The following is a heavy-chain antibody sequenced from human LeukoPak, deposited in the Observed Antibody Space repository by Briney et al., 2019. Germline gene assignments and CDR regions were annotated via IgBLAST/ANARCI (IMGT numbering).Heavy chain of an antibody. D-gene: IGHD4-17*01. J-gene: IGHJ4*02. V-gene: IGHV3-15*01. CDR1: EFIFSDAW. Sequence: GGSLRLSGAASEFIFSDAWMNWVRQVPGKGLEWVGRIKSKTAGGTTDFAAPVNDRFTSSRDDSKNTLYLQMNSLKTEDTAVYYCTTEMCGDYDFNFWSQGTLVTVSS. CDR3: TTEMCGDYDFNF. CDR2: IKSKTAGGTT.